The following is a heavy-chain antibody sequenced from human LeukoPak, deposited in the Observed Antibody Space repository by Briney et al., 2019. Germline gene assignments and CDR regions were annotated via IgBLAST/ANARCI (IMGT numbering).Heavy chain of an antibody. J-gene: IGHJ4*02. D-gene: IGHD4-17*01. Sequence: SETLSLTCTVSGGSIRSYYWSWIGQPPGKGLEWIGYIYYSGSTNYNPSLKSRVSISVDTSKNQFSLKLSSVTAADTAVYYCARTGSTVTMLYPFDHWGQGTLVTVSS. CDR1: GGSIRSYY. CDR3: ARTGSTVTMLYPFDH. CDR2: IYYSGST. V-gene: IGHV4-59*01.